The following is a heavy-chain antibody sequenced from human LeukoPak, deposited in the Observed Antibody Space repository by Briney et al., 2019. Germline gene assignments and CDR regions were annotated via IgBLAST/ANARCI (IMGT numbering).Heavy chain of an antibody. CDR1: GGSISSSSYY. V-gene: IGHV4-39*01. CDR2: IYYSGDT. J-gene: IGHJ6*03. CDR3: ARHQWHYYYYMGH. Sequence: SETLSLTCTVSGGSISSSSYYWGWIRQPPGKGLEWIGSIYYSGDTYYNPSLKSRRGTISVDTSKNQFSLRLSSVTAADTAVYYCARHQWHYYYYMGHCGKGSTVTVSS. D-gene: IGHD6-19*01.